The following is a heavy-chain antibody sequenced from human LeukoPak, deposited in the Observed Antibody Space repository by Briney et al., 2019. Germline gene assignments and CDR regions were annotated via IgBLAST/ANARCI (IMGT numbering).Heavy chain of an antibody. D-gene: IGHD3-3*01. CDR3: AREPGDYDFWSGYYPGTYYYYMDV. Sequence: SETLSLTCAVYGGSFSGYYWSWIRQPAGKGLEWIGRIYTSGSTNYNPSLKSRVTMSVDTSKNQFSLKLSSVTAADTAVYYCAREPGDYDFWSGYYPGTYYYYMDVWGKGTTVTVSS. CDR1: GGSFSGYY. V-gene: IGHV4-4*07. CDR2: IYTSGST. J-gene: IGHJ6*03.